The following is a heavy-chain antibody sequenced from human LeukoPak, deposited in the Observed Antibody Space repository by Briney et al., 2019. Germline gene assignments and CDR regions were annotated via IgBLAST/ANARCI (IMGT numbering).Heavy chain of an antibody. Sequence: PGGSLRLSCAASTLTFSSFGMHWVRQAPGKGLEWVTFIRSDGSDTYYADSVKGRFTISRDNSMNTLYLQMNSLRPEDTAVYYCAKVKGVRYFDYWGQGTLVTVSS. CDR2: IRSDGSDT. J-gene: IGHJ4*02. D-gene: IGHD1-1*01. V-gene: IGHV3-30*02. CDR1: TLTFSSFG. CDR3: AKVKGVRYFDY.